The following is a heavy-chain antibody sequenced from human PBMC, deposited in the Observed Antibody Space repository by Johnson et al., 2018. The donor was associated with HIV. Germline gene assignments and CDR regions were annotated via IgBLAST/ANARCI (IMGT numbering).Heavy chain of an antibody. CDR3: TTDREYSSSWTGAFDI. J-gene: IGHJ3*02. CDR1: GFTFSDYY. V-gene: IGHV3-15*01. CDR2: IKSKTDGGTT. Sequence: VQLVESGGGWVKPGGSLRVSCAASGFTFSDYYMSWIRQAPGKGLEWVGRIKSKTDGGTTDYAAPVKGRFTISRDDSKNTLYLQMNSLKTEDTAVYYCTTDREYSSSWTGAFDIWGQGTMVTVSS. D-gene: IGHD6-13*01.